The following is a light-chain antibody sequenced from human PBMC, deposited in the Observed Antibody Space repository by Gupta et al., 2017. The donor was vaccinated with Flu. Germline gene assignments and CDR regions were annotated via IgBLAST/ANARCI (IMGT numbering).Light chain of an antibody. CDR3: QSYDSTQVV. Sequence: QSVLTQPPSVSGPPGQRVTISCTGSSSNIGAGYDVHWYQQLPGTAPKLLIYGNSNRPSGVPDRFSGSKSGTSASLAITGLQAEDEADYYCQSYDSTQVVFGGGTKLTVL. V-gene: IGLV1-40*01. CDR2: GNS. J-gene: IGLJ2*01. CDR1: SSNIGAGYD.